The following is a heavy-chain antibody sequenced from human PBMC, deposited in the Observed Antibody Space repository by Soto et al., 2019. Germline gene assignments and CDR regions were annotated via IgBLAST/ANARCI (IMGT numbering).Heavy chain of an antibody. CDR3: DRGHLQSGSSWTIDY. D-gene: IGHD6-13*01. CDR1: GYTFTSYY. V-gene: IGHV1-46*03. Sequence: GASVKVSCKASGYTFTSYYMHWVRQAPGQGLEWMGIINPSGGSTSYAQKFQGRVTMTRDTSTSTVYMELSSLRSEDTAVYYCDRGHLQSGSSWTIDYWGQGTLVTVSS. CDR2: INPSGGST. J-gene: IGHJ4*02.